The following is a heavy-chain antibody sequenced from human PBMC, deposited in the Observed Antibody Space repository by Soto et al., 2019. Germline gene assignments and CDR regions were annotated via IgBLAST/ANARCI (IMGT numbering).Heavy chain of an antibody. CDR1: GGTFSSYA. J-gene: IGHJ2*01. Sequence: QVQLVQSGAEVKKPGSSVKVSCKASGGTFSSYAIIWVRQAPGQGLEWMGGIIPIFGTTNYAQKFQGRVTITADESTSTAYMELSSLRSEDTAMYYCARVVTVVKSFHYWYFDLWGSGPLVPVSS. D-gene: IGHD2-15*01. CDR2: IIPIFGTT. CDR3: ARVVTVVKSFHYWYFDL. V-gene: IGHV1-69*12.